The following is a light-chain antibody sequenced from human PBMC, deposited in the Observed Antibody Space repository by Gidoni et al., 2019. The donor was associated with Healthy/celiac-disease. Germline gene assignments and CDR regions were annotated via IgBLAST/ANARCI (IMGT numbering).Light chain of an antibody. Sequence: QSVLTQPPSASGTPGQRVTISCSGSSSNIGSNTVNWYQQLPGTAPKLLIYYNNQRPSGVPARFSGSKSGTSASLAISGLQSEDEADYYCAAWDDSLNGWVFGGGTKLTVL. CDR1: SSNIGSNT. CDR3: AAWDDSLNGWV. J-gene: IGLJ3*02. V-gene: IGLV1-44*01. CDR2: YNN.